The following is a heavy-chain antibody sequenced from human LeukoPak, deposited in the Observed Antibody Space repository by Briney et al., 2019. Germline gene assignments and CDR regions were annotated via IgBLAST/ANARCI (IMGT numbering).Heavy chain of an antibody. CDR1: GFTFSNYG. J-gene: IGHJ6*03. Sequence: PGGSLRLSCAASGFTFSNYGMHWVRQAPGKGLEWVAFIRYVGSDRYYADSVKGRFTISRDNSKNTLYLQMNSLRAEDTAVYYCAKVVSYYYMDVWGKGTTVTVSS. V-gene: IGHV3-30*02. CDR2: IRYVGSDR. CDR3: AKVVSYYYMDV.